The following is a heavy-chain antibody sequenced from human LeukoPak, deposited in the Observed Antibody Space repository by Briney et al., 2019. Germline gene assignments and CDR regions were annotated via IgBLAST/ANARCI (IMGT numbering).Heavy chain of an antibody. Sequence: GRSLRLSCAASGFTFSSYAMHWVRQAPGKGLEWVSRINSDGSSTSYADSVKGRFTISRDNAKNTLYLQMNSLRAEDTAVYYCARGSTTMIVVVRDAFDIWGQGTMVTVSS. CDR1: GFTFSSYA. CDR2: INSDGSST. J-gene: IGHJ3*02. D-gene: IGHD3-22*01. V-gene: IGHV3-74*01. CDR3: ARGSTTMIVVVRDAFDI.